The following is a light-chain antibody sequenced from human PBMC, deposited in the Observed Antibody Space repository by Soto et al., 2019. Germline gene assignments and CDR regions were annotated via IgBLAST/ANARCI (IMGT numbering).Light chain of an antibody. J-gene: IGLJ1*01. CDR2: EVT. CDR1: SSDVGGYNY. V-gene: IGLV2-14*01. CDR3: VSYTSGSTPYV. Sequence: QSALTQPASVSGSPGQSITISCTGSSSDVGGYNYVSWYQHHPGKAPKLMIYEVTNRPSGVSNRFSGSKSGDTASLTISGVQPEDEADYYCVSYTSGSTPYVFGTGTQLTVL.